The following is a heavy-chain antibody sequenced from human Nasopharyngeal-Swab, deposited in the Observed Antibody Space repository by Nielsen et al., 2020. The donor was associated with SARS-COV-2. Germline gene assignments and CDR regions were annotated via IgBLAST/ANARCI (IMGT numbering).Heavy chain of an antibody. Sequence: WVRQAPGQGLEWMGWISAYNGNTNYAQKLQGRVTMTTDTSTSTAYMELRSLRSDDTAVYYCARDDYDILTGYYTGGIYWGQEPWSPSPQ. CDR3: ARDDYDILTGYYTGGIY. D-gene: IGHD3-9*01. V-gene: IGHV1-18*01. J-gene: IGHJ4*01. CDR2: ISAYNGNT.